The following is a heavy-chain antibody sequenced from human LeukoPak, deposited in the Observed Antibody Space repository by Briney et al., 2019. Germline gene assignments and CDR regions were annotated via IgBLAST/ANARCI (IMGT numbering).Heavy chain of an antibody. D-gene: IGHD2-21*02. CDR2: ISSGGDYT. J-gene: IGHJ1*01. CDR1: GFTFSNCY. V-gene: IGHV3-11*06. Sequence: GVSLRLSCAGSGFTFSNCYMTWIRQAPGKGLEWLSYISSGGDYTDYADSVKGRFTISRDNAKNSLYLQMNSLRDEDTAVYYCARANDFATYWGQGTLVTVSS. CDR3: ARANDFATY.